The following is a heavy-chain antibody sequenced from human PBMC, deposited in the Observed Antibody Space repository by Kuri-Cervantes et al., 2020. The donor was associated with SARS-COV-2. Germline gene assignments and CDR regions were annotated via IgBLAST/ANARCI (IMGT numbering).Heavy chain of an antibody. J-gene: IGHJ6*02. CDR3: ARDSPNYAVRDYYYYGMDV. D-gene: IGHD4/OR15-4a*01. CDR1: GGSISSGDYY. CDR2: IYNSGST. Sequence: SETLSLTCTVSGGSISSGDYYWSWIRQPPGKGLEWMGYIYNSGSTYYNPSLQSRVTISLDTSKNQFSLKLSSVTAADTAVYYCARDSPNYAVRDYYYYGMDVWGQGTTVTVSS. V-gene: IGHV4-30-4*01.